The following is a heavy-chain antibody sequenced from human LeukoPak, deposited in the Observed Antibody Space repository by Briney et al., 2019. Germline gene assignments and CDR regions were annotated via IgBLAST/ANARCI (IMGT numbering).Heavy chain of an antibody. J-gene: IGHJ4*02. CDR1: EFTFSNYA. D-gene: IGHD5-18*01. CDR2: ISGNGGGA. V-gene: IGHV3-23*01. CDR3: ARDPEYTYGYFDY. Sequence: GSLRLSCAASEFTFSNYAMSWVRQAPGKGLEWVSAISGNGGGAYYADSVKGRFTISRDNSKNTLYLDMKSLRAEDTAIYYCARDPEYTYGYFDYWGQGTQVTVSS.